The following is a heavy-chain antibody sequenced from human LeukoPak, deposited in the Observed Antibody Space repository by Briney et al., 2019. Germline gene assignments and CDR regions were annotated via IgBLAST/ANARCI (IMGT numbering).Heavy chain of an antibody. CDR1: GFTFSTYA. J-gene: IGHJ3*02. D-gene: IGHD6-19*01. CDR2: ISGSGGGT. V-gene: IGHV3-23*01. CDR3: ARDGPGWLDAFDI. Sequence: GGSLRLSCATSGFTFSTYAMNWVRQAPGKGLECVSTISGSGGGTYYADSVKGRFTISRDNAKNSLYLQMNSLRAEDTAVYYCARDGPGWLDAFDIWGQGTMVTVSS.